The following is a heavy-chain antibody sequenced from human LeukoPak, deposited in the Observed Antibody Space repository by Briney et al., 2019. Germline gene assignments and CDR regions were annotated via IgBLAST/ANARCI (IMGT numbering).Heavy chain of an antibody. CDR3: ARHAHSGYSGYENAFDI. CDR1: GDSISSRSYY. D-gene: IGHD5-12*01. V-gene: IGHV4-39*01. J-gene: IGHJ3*02. Sequence: SETLSLTCIVSGDSISSRSYYWDGIRQPPGKGLEWIGSFYYSGSTYYNPSLKSRVTISVDTSNNQFSLKLSSVTATDTAVYYCARHAHSGYSGYENAFDIWGQGTMVTVSS. CDR2: FYYSGST.